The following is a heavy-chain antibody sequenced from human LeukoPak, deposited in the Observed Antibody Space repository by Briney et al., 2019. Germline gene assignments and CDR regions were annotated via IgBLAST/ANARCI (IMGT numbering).Heavy chain of an antibody. CDR2: ISAYNGNT. CDR1: GYTFTSYG. D-gene: IGHD1-7*01. CDR3: ARDKVTGTTTPGDFQH. J-gene: IGHJ1*01. V-gene: IGHV1-18*01. Sequence: GASVKVSCKASGYTFTSYGISWVRQAPGQGHEWMGWISAYNGNTNYAQKLQGRVTMSTDTSTSTAYMELRSLRSDDTAVYYCARDKVTGTTTPGDFQHWGQGTLVTVSS.